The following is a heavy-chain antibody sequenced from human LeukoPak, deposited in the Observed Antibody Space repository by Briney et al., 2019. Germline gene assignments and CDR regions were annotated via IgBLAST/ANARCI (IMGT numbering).Heavy chain of an antibody. CDR1: GYTFTSYY. Sequence: ASVKVSCKASGYTFTSYYMHWVRQAPGQGLEWMGIINPSGGSTSYAQKLQGRVTMTTDTSTSTAYMELRSLRSDDTAVYYYARDRIAVAGRKYYYYMDVWGKGTTVTVSS. D-gene: IGHD6-19*01. V-gene: IGHV1-46*01. CDR3: ARDRIAVAGRKYYYYMDV. J-gene: IGHJ6*03. CDR2: INPSGGST.